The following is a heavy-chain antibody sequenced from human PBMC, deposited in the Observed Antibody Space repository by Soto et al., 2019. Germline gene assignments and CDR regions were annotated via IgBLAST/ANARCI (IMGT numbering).Heavy chain of an antibody. V-gene: IGHV3-23*01. D-gene: IGHD2-15*01. CDR1: GFTFTSYA. CDR3: AKRRGAGGHFDY. Sequence: EVQLLESGGGLVQPEGSLRLSCVASGFTFTSYAMGWVRQAPGKGLEWVSVMSSGVSTYYADSVRGRFTISRDNSKDTLSLQMNSLRAEDTAVYYCAKRRGAGGHFDYWGPGSPGHRLL. J-gene: IGHJ4*02. CDR2: MSSGVST.